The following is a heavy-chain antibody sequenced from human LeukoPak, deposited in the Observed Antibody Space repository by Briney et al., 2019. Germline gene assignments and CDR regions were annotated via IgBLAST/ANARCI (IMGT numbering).Heavy chain of an antibody. V-gene: IGHV3-7*01. J-gene: IGHJ4*02. CDR3: ARGFQRGDAPV. CDR2: IKKDGSEK. CDR1: GFTFSSYS. D-gene: IGHD2-21*02. Sequence: GGSLRLSWAPSGFTFSSYSVSGLRKAPGKGLEWVAKIKKDGSEKDYVDSVKGRFTISRDNAKGSLYLQLNSLRAEDTAVYYCARGFQRGDAPVWGQGTLVTVSS.